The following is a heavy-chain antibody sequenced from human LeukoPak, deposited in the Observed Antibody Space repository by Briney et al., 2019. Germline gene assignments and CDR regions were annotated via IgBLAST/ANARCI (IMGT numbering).Heavy chain of an antibody. CDR3: ARIDYDILTGYYYFDY. CDR1: GGSISSYY. CDR2: IYYSGST. Sequence: SETLSLTCTVSGGSISSYYWSWIRQPPGKGLEWIGYIYYSGSTNYNPSLKSRVTISVDTSKNQFSLKLSSVTAADTAVYYCARIDYDILTGYYYFDYWGQGTLVTVSS. D-gene: IGHD3-9*01. J-gene: IGHJ4*02. V-gene: IGHV4-59*12.